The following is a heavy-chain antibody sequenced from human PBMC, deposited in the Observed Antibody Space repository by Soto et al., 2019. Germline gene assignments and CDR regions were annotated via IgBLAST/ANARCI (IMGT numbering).Heavy chain of an antibody. D-gene: IGHD2-2*01. CDR2: IIPILGIA. CDR1: GGTFSNCT. V-gene: IGHV1-69*02. J-gene: IGHJ5*02. CDR3: ARAPGYVGFSWFDP. Sequence: SVKVSCKASGGTFSNCTFNWVRQAPGQGPEWMGRIIPILGIANYAQKFQGRVTITADISTSTAYMDLSSLRPDDTAVYYCARAPGYVGFSWFDPWGQGTLVTVSS.